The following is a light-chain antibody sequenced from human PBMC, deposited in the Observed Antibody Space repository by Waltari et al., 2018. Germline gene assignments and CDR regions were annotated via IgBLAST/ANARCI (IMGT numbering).Light chain of an antibody. CDR1: QSFSTW. Sequence: DIQMTQSPSTLSASVGDRVTLTCRASQSFSTWLAWYQQKPGKPPRLLIYKASTVDSGVPSRFSGSGSGSEFTLTITSLQPDDFATYFCQQYNNYPWTFGQGTKVEIK. J-gene: IGKJ1*01. CDR3: QQYNNYPWT. CDR2: KAS. V-gene: IGKV1-5*03.